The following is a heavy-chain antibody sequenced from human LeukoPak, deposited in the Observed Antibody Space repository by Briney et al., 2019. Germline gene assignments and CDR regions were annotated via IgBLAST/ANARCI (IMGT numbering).Heavy chain of an antibody. J-gene: IGHJ5*02. Sequence: SETLSLTCAVYGGSFSGYYWSWIRQPPGKGLEWIGYIFYSGNTNYNPSLKSRVTISVDTSKNQISLRLSSVTAADTAVYYCARGFCTDGVCYTFDPWGQGTLVTVSS. V-gene: IGHV4-59*01. CDR2: IFYSGNT. CDR1: GGSFSGYY. D-gene: IGHD2-8*01. CDR3: ARGFCTDGVCYTFDP.